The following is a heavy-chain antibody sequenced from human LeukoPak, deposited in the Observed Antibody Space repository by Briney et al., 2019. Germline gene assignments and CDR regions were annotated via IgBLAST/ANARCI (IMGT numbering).Heavy chain of an antibody. D-gene: IGHD5-24*01. CDR1: GDTFSNYA. Sequence: SVKVSCKASGDTFSNYAISWVRQAPGQGLEWMGGILPIFGTAKYAQKFQGRVTITADTSTSTAYMELSSLRSEDTAVYYCARAGWLQYYYFDYWGQGTLVTVSS. J-gene: IGHJ4*02. V-gene: IGHV1-69*06. CDR2: ILPIFGTA. CDR3: ARAGWLQYYYFDY.